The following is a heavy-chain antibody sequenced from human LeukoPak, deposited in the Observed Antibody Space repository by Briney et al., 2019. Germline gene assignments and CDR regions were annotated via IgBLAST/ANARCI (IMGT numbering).Heavy chain of an antibody. V-gene: IGHV3-74*01. Sequence: PGGSLRLSCAASGFTFSRYWMHWVRQAPGKGLVWVSRIESDGSITTYADSVKGRFTISRDNAKNAVYLQMNSLRGEDTAVYYCVRGGLVYSYPDYWGQGTLVTVSS. CDR2: IESDGSIT. J-gene: IGHJ4*02. D-gene: IGHD5-18*01. CDR1: GFTFSRYW. CDR3: VRGGLVYSYPDY.